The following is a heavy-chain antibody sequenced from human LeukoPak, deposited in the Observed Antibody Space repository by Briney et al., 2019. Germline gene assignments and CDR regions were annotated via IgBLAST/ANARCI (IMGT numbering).Heavy chain of an antibody. V-gene: IGHV4-59*01. CDR3: AREYLSGSGSYEKWFDP. CDR2: IYYSGIT. J-gene: IGHJ5*02. D-gene: IGHD3-10*01. CDR1: GGSISTYY. Sequence: SETLSLTCTVSGGSISTYYWSWIRQPPGKGLVWIGYIYYSGITNYNPSLKSRVTISVDTSKNQFSLKLSSVTAADTALYYCAREYLSGSGSYEKWFDPWGQGTLVTVSS.